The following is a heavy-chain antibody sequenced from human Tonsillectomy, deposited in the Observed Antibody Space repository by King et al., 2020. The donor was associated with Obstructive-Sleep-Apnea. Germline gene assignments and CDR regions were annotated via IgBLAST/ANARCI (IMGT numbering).Heavy chain of an antibody. CDR1: GGSFSGYY. D-gene: IGHD3-10*01. V-gene: IGHV4-34*01. CDR3: ARGPRGLLWFGELSSGSYGMDV. Sequence: VQLQQWGAGLLKPSETLSLTCAVYGGSFSGYYWSWNRQPPGKGLEWIGEINHSGSTNYNPSLKSRVTISVDTSKNQFSLKLSSVTAADTAVYYCARGPRGLLWFGELSSGSYGMDVWGQGTTVIVSS. J-gene: IGHJ6*02. CDR2: INHSGST.